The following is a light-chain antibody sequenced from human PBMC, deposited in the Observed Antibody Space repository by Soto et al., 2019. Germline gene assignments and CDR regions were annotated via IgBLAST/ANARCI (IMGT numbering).Light chain of an antibody. CDR3: QQYNNWPPWT. Sequence: EIVMTQSPATLSVSPGERATLSCRASQSVSSNLAWYQQKPGQAPRLLIYGASTRATGIPARFSGSGSGTEFTLTISSLQSEACAVYYGQQYNNWPPWTFGQGTKVEIK. CDR2: GAS. V-gene: IGKV3-15*01. J-gene: IGKJ1*01. CDR1: QSVSSN.